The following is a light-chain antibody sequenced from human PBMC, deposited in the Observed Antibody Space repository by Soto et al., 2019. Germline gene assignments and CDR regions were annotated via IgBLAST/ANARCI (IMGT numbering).Light chain of an antibody. J-gene: IGKJ1*01. CDR3: QKYNSAPWT. Sequence: DIQMTQSPSSLSTSVGDRVTITCPASQGISNYLAWYQQKPGKVPKLLIYAASTLQSGVPSRFSGSGSGTDFTLTISSLQPEDVATYHCQKYNSAPWTFGQGTKVEIK. CDR1: QGISNY. CDR2: AAS. V-gene: IGKV1-27*01.